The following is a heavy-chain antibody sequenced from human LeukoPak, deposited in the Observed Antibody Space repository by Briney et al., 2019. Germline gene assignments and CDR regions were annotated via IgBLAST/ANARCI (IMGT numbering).Heavy chain of an antibody. CDR3: ARRAVDLFTIFGVYGMDV. J-gene: IGHJ6*02. Sequence: PSETLSLTCTVSGGSISSYYWSWIRQPPGKGLEWIGYIYYSGSTNYNPSLKSRVTISVDTSKNQFSLKLSSVTAADTAVYYCARRAVDLFTIFGVYGMDVWGQGTTVTVSS. V-gene: IGHV4-59*12. CDR1: GGSISSYY. CDR2: IYYSGST. D-gene: IGHD3-3*01.